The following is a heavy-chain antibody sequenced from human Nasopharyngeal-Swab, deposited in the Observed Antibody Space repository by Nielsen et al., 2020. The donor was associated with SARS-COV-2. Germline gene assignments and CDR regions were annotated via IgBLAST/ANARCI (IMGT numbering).Heavy chain of an antibody. Sequence: GESLKISCAAFGFTFSSYGMHWVRQAPGKGLEWVAVISYDGSNKYYADSVKGRFTISRDNSKNTLYLQMNSLRAEDTAVYYCAKNIMGYSEFYFDYWSQGTLVTVSS. CDR1: GFTFSSYG. J-gene: IGHJ4*02. CDR2: ISYDGSNK. CDR3: AKNIMGYSEFYFDY. D-gene: IGHD4-11*01. V-gene: IGHV3-30*18.